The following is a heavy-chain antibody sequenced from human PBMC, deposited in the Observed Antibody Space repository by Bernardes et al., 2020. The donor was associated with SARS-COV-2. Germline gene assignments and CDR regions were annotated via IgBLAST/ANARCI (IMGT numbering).Heavy chain of an antibody. CDR2: TSGGGYNT. V-gene: IGHV3-23*01. CDR1: GFTFSNYA. CDR3: ARVNYDSSGYPVKGYYGMDV. J-gene: IGHJ6*02. D-gene: IGHD3-22*01. Sequence: GGSLRLSCAASGFTFSNYAMSWVRQAPGKGLEWVSATSGGGYNTFYADSVKGRFTISRDNSKNTLHLQINTLGAEDTAIYYCARVNYDSSGYPVKGYYGMDVWGQGTTITVS.